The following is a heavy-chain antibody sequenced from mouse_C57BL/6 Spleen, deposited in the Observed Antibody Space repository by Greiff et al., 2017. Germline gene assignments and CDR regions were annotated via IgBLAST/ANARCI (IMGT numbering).Heavy chain of an antibody. J-gene: IGHJ2*01. D-gene: IGHD2-4*01. CDR1: GFTFSSYA. Sequence: EVQLVESGGGLVKPGGSLKLSCAASGFTFSSYAMSWVRQTPEKRLEWVATISDGGSYTYYPDNVKGRFTISRDNAKNNLYLQMSHLKSEDTAMYYCARDLDYDGVDYWGQGTTLTVSS. CDR2: ISDGGSYT. CDR3: ARDLDYDGVDY. V-gene: IGHV5-4*01.